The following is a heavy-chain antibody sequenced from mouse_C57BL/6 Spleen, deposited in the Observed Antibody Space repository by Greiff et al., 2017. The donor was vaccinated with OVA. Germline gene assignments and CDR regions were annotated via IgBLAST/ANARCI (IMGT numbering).Heavy chain of an antibody. CDR2: ISYDGSN. CDR1: GYSITSGYY. Sequence: EVKLEESGPGLVKPSQSLSLTCSVTGYSITSGYYWNWIRQFPGNKLEWMGYISYDGSNNYNPSLKNRISITRDTSKNQFFLKLNSVTTEDTATYYCARVLFYYAMDYWGQGTSVTVSS. V-gene: IGHV3-6*01. J-gene: IGHJ4*01. CDR3: ARVLFYYAMDY.